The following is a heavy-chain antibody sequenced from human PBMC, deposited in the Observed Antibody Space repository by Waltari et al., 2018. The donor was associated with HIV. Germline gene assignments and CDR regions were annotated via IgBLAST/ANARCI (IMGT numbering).Heavy chain of an antibody. CDR2: ILPVLGIK. CDR1: GGTFSSYT. CDR3: AEIKRPTVTGGVGAFDI. V-gene: IGHV1-69*02. D-gene: IGHD4-17*01. Sequence: QVQLVQSGAEVKKPGSSVKVSCKASGGTFSSYTINWVRQAPGQGLEWMGRILPVLGIKNYAERFQGRVTLTADKSTITAYMELSSLRSEDTAGYYCAEIKRPTVTGGVGAFDIWGQGTMVTVSS. J-gene: IGHJ3*02.